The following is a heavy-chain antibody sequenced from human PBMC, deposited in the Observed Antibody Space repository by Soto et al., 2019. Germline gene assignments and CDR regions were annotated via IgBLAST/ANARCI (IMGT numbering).Heavy chain of an antibody. CDR1: GGSFSGYS. CDR2: INHSGST. CDR3: ARGGLVIITPYYYYYGMDV. Sequence: PSETLSLTCAVYGGSFSGYSRSWIRQPAGKGLEWIGEINHSGSTNYNPSLKSRVTISVDTSKNQFSLKLSSVTAADTAVYYCARGGLVIITPYYYYYGMDVWGQGTTVTVSS. J-gene: IGHJ6*02. D-gene: IGHD3-9*01. V-gene: IGHV4-34*01.